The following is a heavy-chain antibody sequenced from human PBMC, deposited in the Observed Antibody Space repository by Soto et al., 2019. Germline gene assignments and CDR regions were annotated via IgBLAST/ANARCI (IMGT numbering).Heavy chain of an antibody. D-gene: IGHD4-17*01. Sequence: QVQLVQSGAEVKKPGASVKVSCKASGYTFTSYGISWVRQAPGQGLEWMGWISAYNGNTNYAQKLQGRVTMTTDTSTSTAYMELRSLRSDDTAVYYCVRDYLYGEEFWYFDYWGQGTLVTVSS. V-gene: IGHV1-18*01. CDR3: VRDYLYGEEFWYFDY. J-gene: IGHJ4*02. CDR1: GYTFTSYG. CDR2: ISAYNGNT.